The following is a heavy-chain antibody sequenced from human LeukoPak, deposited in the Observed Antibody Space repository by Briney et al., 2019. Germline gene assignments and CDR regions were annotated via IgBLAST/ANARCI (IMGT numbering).Heavy chain of an antibody. CDR2: INPNSGGT. J-gene: IGHJ4*02. CDR3: ARDSGSGWSRFDY. CDR1: GYTFTGYY. D-gene: IGHD6-19*01. V-gene: IGHV1-2*04. Sequence: EASVKVSCKASGYTFTGYYMHWVRQAPGQGPEWMGWINPNSGGTNYAQKFQGWVTMTRDTSISTAYMELSRLRSDDTAVYYCARDSGSGWSRFDYWGQGTLVTVSS.